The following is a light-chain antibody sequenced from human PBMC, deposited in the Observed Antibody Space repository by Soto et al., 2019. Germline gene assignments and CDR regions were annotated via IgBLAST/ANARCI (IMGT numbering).Light chain of an antibody. CDR2: GAS. Sequence: VLTPSPGTLSLSPGERATLSCRASQSVAANYLAWYQQKRGQAPRLLIYGASSRATGIPDRFSGSGSGTDFTLTISRLQPEDFSVYYCHQYKTWPHTFGHGTKVDIK. J-gene: IGKJ3*01. CDR1: QSVAANY. CDR3: HQYKTWPHT. V-gene: IGKV3-20*01.